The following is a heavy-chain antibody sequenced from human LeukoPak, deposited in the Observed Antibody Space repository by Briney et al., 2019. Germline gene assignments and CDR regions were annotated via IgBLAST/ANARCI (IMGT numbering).Heavy chain of an antibody. CDR3: ARLGGYCSNGVCYTGYFDD. CDR2: IYYSGST. CDR1: AGSISSHY. D-gene: IGHD2-8*01. V-gene: IGHV4-59*08. Sequence: SETLSLTCTVSAGSISSHYWSWVRQPPGKGLEWLGYIYYSGSTNYNPSLKSRVTILVDMSKNQFSLKLSSVTAADTAVYYCARLGGYCSNGVCYTGYFDDWGQGALVTVSS. J-gene: IGHJ4*02.